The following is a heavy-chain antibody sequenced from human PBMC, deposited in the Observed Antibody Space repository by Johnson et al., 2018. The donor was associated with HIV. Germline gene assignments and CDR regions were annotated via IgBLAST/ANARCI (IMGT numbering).Heavy chain of an antibody. CDR3: ARGGAGGNSEGAFDI. Sequence: QVQLVESGGGVVQPGRSLRLSCAASGFTFSRYAMHWVRQAPGKGLEWVAVISYDGSEKYFADSVKGRFTISRDNSKNTLSLQMNSLRGEATAVYYCARGGAGGNSEGAFDIWGQGTMVTVSS. CDR2: ISYDGSEK. CDR1: GFTFSRYA. J-gene: IGHJ3*02. D-gene: IGHD4-23*01. V-gene: IGHV3-30*14.